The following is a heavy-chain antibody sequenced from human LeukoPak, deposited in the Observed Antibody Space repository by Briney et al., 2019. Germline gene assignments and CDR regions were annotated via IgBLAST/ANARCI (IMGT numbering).Heavy chain of an antibody. CDR1: GGSFSGYY. CDR3: ARGGIAAAGLVRSFDY. D-gene: IGHD6-13*01. V-gene: IGHV4-34*01. CDR2: INHSGRT. J-gene: IGHJ4*02. Sequence: SETLSLTCAVYGGSFSGYYWSWIRQPPGKGLEWIGEINHSGRTNYNPSLKSRVTISVDTSKNQFSLKLSSVTAADTAVYYCARGGIAAAGLVRSFDYWGQGTLVTVSS.